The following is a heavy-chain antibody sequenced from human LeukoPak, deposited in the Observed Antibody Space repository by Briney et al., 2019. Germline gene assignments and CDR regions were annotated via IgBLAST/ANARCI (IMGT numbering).Heavy chain of an antibody. CDR2: IYYSGST. D-gene: IGHD3-22*01. CDR3: ARLYYYDSSGYYQHWFDP. V-gene: IGHV4-59*12. CDR1: GGSISSYY. Sequence: SETLSLTCTVSGGSISSYYWSWIRQPPGKGLEWIGYIYYSGSTNYNPSLKSRVTISVDTSKNQFSLKLSSVTAADTAVYYCARLYYYDSSGYYQHWFDPWGQGTLVTVSS. J-gene: IGHJ5*02.